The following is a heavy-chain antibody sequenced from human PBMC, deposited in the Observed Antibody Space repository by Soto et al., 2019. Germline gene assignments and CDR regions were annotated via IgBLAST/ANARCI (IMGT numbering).Heavy chain of an antibody. Sequence: QVPLVQSGAEVKKPGASVTVSCKTSGYTPTNYDIGWVRQAPGQGLEWMGWISAYNGNTNSAQKLQGRLTMTTDTSTTTAYMELRSLRSDDTVVYYGARALYLRGTDYAFDNWGQATLVTVSS. CDR3: ARALYLRGTDYAFDN. CDR2: ISAYNGNT. D-gene: IGHD3-16*02. CDR1: GYTPTNYD. J-gene: IGHJ4*02. V-gene: IGHV1-18*01.